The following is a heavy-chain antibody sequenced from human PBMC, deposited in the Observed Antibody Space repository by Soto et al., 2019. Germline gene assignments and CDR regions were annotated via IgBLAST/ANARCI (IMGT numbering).Heavy chain of an antibody. Sequence: PSETLSLTCTVSGGSISSGDYYWSWIRQPPGKGLEWIGYIYYSGSTYYNPSLKSRVTISVDTSKNQFSLKLSSVTAADTAVYYCARVDVVDCSGGSCSWFDPWGQGTRGTSPQ. CDR1: GGSISSGDYY. D-gene: IGHD2-15*01. J-gene: IGHJ5*02. CDR2: IYYSGST. CDR3: ARVDVVDCSGGSCSWFDP. V-gene: IGHV4-30-4*01.